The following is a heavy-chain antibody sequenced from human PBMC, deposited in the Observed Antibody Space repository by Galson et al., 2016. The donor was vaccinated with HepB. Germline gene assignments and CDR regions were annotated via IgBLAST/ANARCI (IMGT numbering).Heavy chain of an antibody. J-gene: IGHJ4*02. Sequence: SETLSLTCSVSGGSISSSTYYWGWIRQPPGKGLEWIGTINYSGTTYKKSSLMSRVIISVDTSKSQFSLKVNSVTAADTAVYYCARHRANFPADFDSWGQGTLVTVSS. CDR3: ARHRANFPADFDS. CDR1: GGSISSSTYY. V-gene: IGHV4-39*01. CDR2: INYSGTT. D-gene: IGHD5-24*01.